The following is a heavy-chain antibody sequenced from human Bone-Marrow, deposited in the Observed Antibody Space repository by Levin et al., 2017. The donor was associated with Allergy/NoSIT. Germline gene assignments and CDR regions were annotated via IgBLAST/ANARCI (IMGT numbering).Heavy chain of an antibody. CDR2: IYPGDSDA. CDR3: ARRRYGPIDY. V-gene: IGHV5-51*01. D-gene: IGHD4/OR15-4a*01. Sequence: GESLKISCKATGYNFGDYWIGWVRQIPGKGLEWMGIIYPGDSDATYSPSFQGQVTISADKSITTAYLQWNNVKASDTARYYCARRRYGPIDYWGQGTLVTVSS. J-gene: IGHJ4*02. CDR1: GYNFGDYW.